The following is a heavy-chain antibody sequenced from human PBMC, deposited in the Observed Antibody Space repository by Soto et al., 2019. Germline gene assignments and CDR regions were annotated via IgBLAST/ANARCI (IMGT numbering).Heavy chain of an antibody. CDR1: GFTFSSYW. V-gene: IGHV3-7*01. D-gene: IGHD3-3*01. CDR2: IKQDGSEK. CDR3: AREAGGHYDFWSGYVYGMDV. J-gene: IGHJ6*02. Sequence: GGSLRLSCAASGFTFSSYWMSWVRQAPGKGLEWVANIKQDGSEKYYVDSVKGRFTISRDNAKNSLYLQMNSLRAEDTAVYYCAREAGGHYDFWSGYVYGMDVWGQGTTVTVSS.